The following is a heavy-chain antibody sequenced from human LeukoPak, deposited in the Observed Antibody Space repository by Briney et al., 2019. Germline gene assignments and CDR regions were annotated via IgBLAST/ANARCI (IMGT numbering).Heavy chain of an antibody. V-gene: IGHV4-4*09. Sequence: TSETLSLTCTVSGGSISTYSWNWIRQPPGKGLEWIGRIYTSGTTNYNPSLGSRVTISVDTSINQLSLKLSSVTAADTAVYYCARRVQEARSIGSANWHDPWGQGILVNVSS. D-gene: IGHD3-10*01. CDR1: GGSISTYS. J-gene: IGHJ5*02. CDR2: IYTSGTT. CDR3: ARRVQEARSIGSANWHDP.